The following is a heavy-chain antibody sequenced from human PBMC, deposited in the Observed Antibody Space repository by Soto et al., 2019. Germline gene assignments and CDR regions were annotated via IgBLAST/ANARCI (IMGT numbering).Heavy chain of an antibody. J-gene: IGHJ4*02. CDR1: GYTFTSYY. CDR2: INPSGGST. Sequence: ASVKVSCKASGYTFTSYYMHWVRQVPGQGLEWMGIINPSGGSTSYAQKFQGRVTMTRDTSTSTVYMELSSLRSEDTAVYYCARDAFNWNDDLYYFDYWGQGTLVTVSS. V-gene: IGHV1-46*03. CDR3: ARDAFNWNDDLYYFDY. D-gene: IGHD1-1*01.